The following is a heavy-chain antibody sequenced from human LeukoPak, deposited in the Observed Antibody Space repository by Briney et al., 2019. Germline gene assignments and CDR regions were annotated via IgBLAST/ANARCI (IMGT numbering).Heavy chain of an antibody. D-gene: IGHD2-15*01. J-gene: IGHJ4*02. CDR2: IYYSGST. CDR3: ARHGCSGGSCYSPLIDY. Sequence: SETLSLTCTVSGGSISSSSYYWGWIRQPPGKGLEWIGSIYYSGSTYYNPSLKSRVSISVDTSKNQFSLKLSSVTAADTAVYCCARHGCSGGSCYSPLIDYWGQGTLVTVSS. CDR1: GGSISSSSYY. V-gene: IGHV4-39*01.